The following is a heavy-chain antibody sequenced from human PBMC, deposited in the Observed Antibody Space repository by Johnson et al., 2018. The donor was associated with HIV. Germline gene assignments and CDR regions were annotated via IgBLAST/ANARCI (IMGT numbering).Heavy chain of an antibody. CDR1: RLTLSRCD. D-gene: IGHD6-6*01. CDR2: IPYDGKNK. V-gene: IGHV3-30*02. J-gene: IGHJ3*02. CDR3: ARDRTLWQLVRPGGAFDI. Sequence: QVQLVESGGGVVQPGGSLRLSCAASRLTLSRCDMHSVRPAPGKGLAWVAFIPYDGKNKYSADSVKGRFPISRDNSKHTLFLQLSSLRTEVTAVYYCARDRTLWQLVRPGGAFDIWGQGTMVTVSS.